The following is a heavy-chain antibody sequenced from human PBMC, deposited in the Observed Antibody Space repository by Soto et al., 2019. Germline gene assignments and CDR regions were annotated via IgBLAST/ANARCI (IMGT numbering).Heavy chain of an antibody. CDR2: LHYNGFA. CDR3: ARSGHIFAGVF. CDR1: GASMNDYY. J-gene: IGHJ4*02. Sequence: TLSLTCTVSGASMNDYYGSWIRQSPGKGLEHIGYLHYNGFAEYSPSLRSRVSISMDTSKNQFSLKLSSVTAADTAIYYCARSGHIFAGVFWGQGILVTVSS. V-gene: IGHV4-59*01. D-gene: IGHD3-16*01.